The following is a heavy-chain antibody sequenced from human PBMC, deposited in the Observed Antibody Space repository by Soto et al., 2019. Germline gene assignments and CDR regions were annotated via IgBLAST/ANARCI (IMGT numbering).Heavy chain of an antibody. CDR3: ARGGYRDFDI. V-gene: IGHV6-1*01. J-gene: IGHJ3*02. CDR1: GYSVSSNSAA. D-gene: IGHD6-19*01. Sequence: SHTLSLTCAISGYSVSSNSAALNWIRQSPSRGLEWLGRTYYRSKWYNDYAVSVKSRITINPDTSKNQFSLQLNSVTPEDAAVYYCARGGYRDFDIWGQGTMVTVSS. CDR2: TYYRSKWYN.